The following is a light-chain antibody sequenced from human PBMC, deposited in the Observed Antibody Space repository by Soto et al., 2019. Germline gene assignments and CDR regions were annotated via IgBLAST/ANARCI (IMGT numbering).Light chain of an antibody. CDR1: QSVNNIY. V-gene: IGKV3-20*01. CDR2: VAS. CDR3: RHYGSSPPMYT. Sequence: DIVLTQSPGTLSLSPGERASLSCRASQSVNNIYLGWYQQKPGQAPRLLIYVASSRATGIPDRFSGSGSGTDFTLTISRLEPEDFAVYYCRHYGSSPPMYTFGQGTKLEIK. J-gene: IGKJ2*01.